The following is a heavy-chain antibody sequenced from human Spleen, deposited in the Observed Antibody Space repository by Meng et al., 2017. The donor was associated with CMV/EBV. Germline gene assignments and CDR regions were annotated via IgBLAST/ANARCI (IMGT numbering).Heavy chain of an antibody. CDR1: GFTFSNYG. CDR2: ISSSGSAK. D-gene: IGHD2-8*01. J-gene: IGHJ4*02. CDR3: ARSLFDTNDPFDY. Sequence: GGSLRLSCAATGFTFSNYGMHWVRQAPGKGLEWVSYISSSGSAKYYADSLRGRFTVSRYNAKFALYLQMNSLRPDDTAVYYCARSLFDTNDPFDYWGQGTVVTVSS. V-gene: IGHV3-48*04.